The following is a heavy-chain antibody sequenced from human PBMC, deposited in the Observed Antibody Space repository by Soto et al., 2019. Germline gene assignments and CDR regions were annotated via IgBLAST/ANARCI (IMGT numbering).Heavy chain of an antibody. Sequence: GGSLRLSCAASGFTFSSYAMSWVRQAPGKGLEWVSAISGSGGSTYYADSVKGRFTISRDNSKNTLYLQMNSLRAEDTAVYHCAKNQGVELVPLATVDWFDPWGQGSVVTVSS. CDR1: GFTFSSYA. D-gene: IGHD1-26*01. CDR3: AKNQGVELVPLATVDWFDP. J-gene: IGHJ5*02. CDR2: ISGSGGST. V-gene: IGHV3-23*01.